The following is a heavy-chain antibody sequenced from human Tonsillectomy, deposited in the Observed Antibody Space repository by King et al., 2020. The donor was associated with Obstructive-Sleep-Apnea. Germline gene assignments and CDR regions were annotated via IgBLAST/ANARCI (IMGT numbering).Heavy chain of an antibody. CDR2: IYYNGST. V-gene: IGHV4-31*03. CDR1: GGSISSGGYY. Sequence: QLQESGPGLVKPSQTLSLTCTVSGGSISSGGYYWSWIRQHPGKGLEWIGYIYYNGSTYYNPSLKSRLTISVHTSKNQVSLKLSSVTAADTAVYYCARGPFYGSGSYYRWGQGTLVTVSS. D-gene: IGHD3-10*01. J-gene: IGHJ4*02. CDR3: ARGPFYGSGSYYR.